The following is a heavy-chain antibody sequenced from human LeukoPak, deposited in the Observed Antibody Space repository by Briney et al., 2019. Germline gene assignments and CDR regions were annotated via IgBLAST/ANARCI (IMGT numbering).Heavy chain of an antibody. CDR1: GYTFTSYA. CDR3: ARDNGSGSKYFQH. D-gene: IGHD3-10*01. Sequence: ASVKVSCKASGYTFTSYAMHWVRQAPGQRLEWMGWINAGNGNTKYSQKFQGRITITRDTSASTAYMELSSLRSEDTAVYYRARDNGSGSKYFQHWGQGTLVTVSS. V-gene: IGHV1-3*01. J-gene: IGHJ1*01. CDR2: INAGNGNT.